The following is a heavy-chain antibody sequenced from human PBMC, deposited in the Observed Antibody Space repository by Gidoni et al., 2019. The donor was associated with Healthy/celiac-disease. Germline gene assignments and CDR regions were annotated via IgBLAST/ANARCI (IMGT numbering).Heavy chain of an antibody. CDR2: ISAYNGNT. J-gene: IGHJ6*02. CDR3: ARDNPSDYGGNYYYYGMDV. Sequence: GLSWVRQAPGQGLEWMGWISAYNGNTNYAQKLQGRVTMTTDTSTSTAYMELRSLRSDDTAVYYCARDNPSDYGGNYYYYGMDVWGQGTTVTVSS. V-gene: IGHV1-18*01. D-gene: IGHD4-17*01. CDR1: G.